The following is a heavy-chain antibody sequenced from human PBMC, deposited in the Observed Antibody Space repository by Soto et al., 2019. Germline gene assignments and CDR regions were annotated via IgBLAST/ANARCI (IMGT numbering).Heavy chain of an antibody. V-gene: IGHV1-69*13. CDR3: ARSQGSSTSLEIYYYYYYGMDV. CDR1: GGTFSSYA. D-gene: IGHD2-2*01. Sequence: ASVKVSCKASGGTFSSYAISWVRQAPGQGLEWMGGIIPISETTNYAQKFQGGVTITADESKSTAYMELSSLRSEDTAVYYCARSQGSSTSLEIYYYYYYGMDVWGQGTTVTVSS. J-gene: IGHJ6*02. CDR2: IIPISETT.